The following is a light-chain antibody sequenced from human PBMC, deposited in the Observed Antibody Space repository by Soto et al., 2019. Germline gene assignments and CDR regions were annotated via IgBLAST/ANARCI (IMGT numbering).Light chain of an antibody. V-gene: IGLV1-44*01. Sequence: QSVLTQPPSASGTPGQRVTISCSGSSSNIGSNTVNWYQQLPGTDPKLLIYSNNQRPSGVPDRFSGSKSGTSASLAISGLQSEDEADYYCAAWDDSLDGHVFGNGTKVTVL. CDR3: AAWDDSLDGHV. J-gene: IGLJ1*01. CDR2: SNN. CDR1: SSNIGSNT.